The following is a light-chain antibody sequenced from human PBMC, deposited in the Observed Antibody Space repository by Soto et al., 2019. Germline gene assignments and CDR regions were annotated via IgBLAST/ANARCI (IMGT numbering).Light chain of an antibody. CDR2: SND. J-gene: IGLJ3*02. V-gene: IGLV1-47*02. Sequence: QAVVSQPPSASGTPGQRVTISCSGSSSNVGINYVYWYQQLPGTAPKLLVYSNDQRPSGVPDRFSGSKSGTSASLAISGLRYEDEADYYCATWDDSLSGWVFGGGTKLTVL. CDR3: ATWDDSLSGWV. CDR1: SSNVGINY.